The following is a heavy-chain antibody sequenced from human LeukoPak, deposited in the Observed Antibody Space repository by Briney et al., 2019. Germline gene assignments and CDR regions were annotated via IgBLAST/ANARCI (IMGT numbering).Heavy chain of an antibody. CDR3: ARHLRGSFRDP. Sequence: PSETLSLTCTLSGDSINTSRYYCAWVRQPPGKGLEWIGGMSYSGSTYYNTSLKSRVSISIDTSKNLFSLSLSSVTAADTAVYYCARHLRGSFRDPWGQGTLVIVSS. J-gene: IGHJ5*02. CDR2: MSYSGST. D-gene: IGHD3-16*02. CDR1: GDSINTSRYY. V-gene: IGHV4-39*01.